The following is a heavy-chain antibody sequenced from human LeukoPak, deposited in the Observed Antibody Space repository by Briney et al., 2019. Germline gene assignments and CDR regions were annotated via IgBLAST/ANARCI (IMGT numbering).Heavy chain of an antibody. V-gene: IGHV3-30-3*01. Sequence: GRSLRLSCAASGFTFSSYAMHWVRQAPGKGLEWVAVISYDGSNKYYADSVKGRFTICRDNSKNTLYLQMNSLRAEDTAVYYCARGAHGMDVWGQGTTVTVSS. J-gene: IGHJ6*02. CDR3: ARGAHGMDV. CDR1: GFTFSSYA. CDR2: ISYDGSNK.